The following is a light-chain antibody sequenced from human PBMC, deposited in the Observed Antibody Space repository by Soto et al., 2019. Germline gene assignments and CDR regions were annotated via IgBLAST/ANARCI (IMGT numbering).Light chain of an antibody. CDR2: KAT. V-gene: IGKV1-5*03. Sequence: DIQMTQSPSTLPASVGDRVTVACQASQSIGSWLAWYQQKPGHAPKLLIYKATTLESGVPSRFSGSASGTEFTLTIASLQPDDFATYYCQQYADYSSFGQGTRVE. CDR3: QQYADYSS. J-gene: IGKJ1*01. CDR1: QSIGSW.